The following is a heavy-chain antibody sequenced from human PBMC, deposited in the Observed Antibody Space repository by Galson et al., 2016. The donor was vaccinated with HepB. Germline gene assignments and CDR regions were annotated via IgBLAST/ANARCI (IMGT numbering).Heavy chain of an antibody. CDR1: GFRFSEHY. CDR3: ARPSGKYSGGFDI. Sequence: SLRLSCAASGFRFSEHYTDWVRQAPGKGLEWVGRTRNKVNSYTTEYAALGKGRFTISRDDSKNSLYLQMNSLKTEDTALYYCARPSGKYSGGFDIWGQGTMVTVSS. CDR2: TRNKVNSYTT. J-gene: IGHJ3*02. V-gene: IGHV3-72*01. D-gene: IGHD2/OR15-2a*01.